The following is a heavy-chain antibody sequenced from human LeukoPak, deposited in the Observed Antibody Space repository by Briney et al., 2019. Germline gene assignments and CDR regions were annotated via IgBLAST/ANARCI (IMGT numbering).Heavy chain of an antibody. CDR1: GCTFTGYY. J-gene: IGHJ4*02. Sequence: ASVKVSCKASGCTFTGYYIQWMRQAPGQGLEWMGWINPDSGGTKYAQSLQGRVTMTRDTSISTAYMELSRLGSDDTAVYYCARLREGLYHFDSWGQGTLVTVSS. CDR3: ARLREGLYHFDS. D-gene: IGHD2-2*02. CDR2: INPDSGGT. V-gene: IGHV1-2*02.